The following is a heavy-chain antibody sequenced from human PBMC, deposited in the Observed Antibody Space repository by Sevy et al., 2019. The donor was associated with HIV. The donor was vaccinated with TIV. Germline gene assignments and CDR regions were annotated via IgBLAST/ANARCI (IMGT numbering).Heavy chain of an antibody. Sequence: GGSLRLSCAVSGLTFTYAWMSWVRQAPGKGLEWVGRIKSKVDGGTTDYGAPVKGRFTISRDDSKNTLYLQMNSLKTDDTAVYYCATDPIIVLMVTDGMDVWGQWTTVTVSS. V-gene: IGHV3-15*01. CDR3: ATDPIIVLMVTDGMDV. CDR2: IKSKVDGGTT. CDR1: GLTFTYAW. J-gene: IGHJ6*02. D-gene: IGHD2-8*01.